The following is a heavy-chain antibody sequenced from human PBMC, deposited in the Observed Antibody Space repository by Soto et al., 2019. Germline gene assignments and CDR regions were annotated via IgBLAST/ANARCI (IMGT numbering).Heavy chain of an antibody. D-gene: IGHD1-1*01. V-gene: IGHV4-31*03. Sequence: SETLSLTCTVSGGSISSGGYYWSWIRQHPGKGLEWIGYIYYSGSTYYNPSLKSRVTISVDTSKNQFSLKLSSVTAADTAVYYCARGRSELERRYNYYYGMDVWGQGTTVTVSS. CDR1: GGSISSGGYY. J-gene: IGHJ6*02. CDR2: IYYSGST. CDR3: ARGRSELERRYNYYYGMDV.